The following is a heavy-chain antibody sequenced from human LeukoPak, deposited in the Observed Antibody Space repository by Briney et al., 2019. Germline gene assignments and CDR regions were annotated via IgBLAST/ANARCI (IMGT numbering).Heavy chain of an antibody. D-gene: IGHD6-19*01. J-gene: IGHJ4*02. Sequence: PGGSLRLSCAASGFTVSNNYMSWVRQAPGKGLEWVSAISGSGGSTYYADSVKGRFTISRDNSKNTLYLQMNSLRAEDTAVYYCAKTSIAVAGPSDLDYWGQGTLVTVSS. CDR1: GFTVSNNY. CDR2: ISGSGGST. CDR3: AKTSIAVAGPSDLDY. V-gene: IGHV3-23*01.